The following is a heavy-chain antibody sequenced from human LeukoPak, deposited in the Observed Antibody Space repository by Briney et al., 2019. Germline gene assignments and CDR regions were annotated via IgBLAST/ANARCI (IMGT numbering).Heavy chain of an antibody. J-gene: IGHJ4*02. CDR1: GYTFTGYY. CDR2: INPNSGGT. D-gene: IGHD6-6*01. V-gene: IGHV1-2*04. Sequence: GASVKVSCKASGYTFTGYYMHWVRQAPGQGLEWMGWINPNSGGTNYAQKFQGWVTMTRDTSISTAYMELSRLRSDDTAVYYCARSEGIAAAPFDYWGQGTLVTVSS. CDR3: ARSEGIAAAPFDY.